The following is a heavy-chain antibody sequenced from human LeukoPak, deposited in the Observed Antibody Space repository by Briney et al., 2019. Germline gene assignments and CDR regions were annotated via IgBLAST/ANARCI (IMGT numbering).Heavy chain of an antibody. V-gene: IGHV4-59*01. J-gene: IGHJ4*02. CDR2: IYYSGST. D-gene: IGHD3-3*01. CDR3: ARGGVPGGFYGSFDY. Sequence: SETLSLTCTVSGGSISTYYWSWRRQPPGRGLEWIGYIYYSGSTNHNPSLQSRVTISVDTSKNPFSLKLNSVTAADTAVYYCARGGVPGGFYGSFDYWGQGTLVSVSS. CDR1: GGSISTYY.